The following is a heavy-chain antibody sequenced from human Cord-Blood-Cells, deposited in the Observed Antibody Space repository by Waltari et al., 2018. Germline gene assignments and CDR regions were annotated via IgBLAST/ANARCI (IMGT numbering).Heavy chain of an antibody. Sequence: QVQLQESGPGLVKPPETPSLPCAIPGYSISSGYYWAWIRQPPGKGLEWIGSIYHSGTTNYNPTLKGQVTISVDTSKNQFSLKLSSVTAADPAVYYCACGGGLGENNWFDPWGQGTLVTVSS. CDR1: GYSISSGYY. J-gene: IGHJ5*02. CDR2: IYHSGTT. V-gene: IGHV4-38-2*01. CDR3: ACGGGLGENNWFDP. D-gene: IGHD6-19*01.